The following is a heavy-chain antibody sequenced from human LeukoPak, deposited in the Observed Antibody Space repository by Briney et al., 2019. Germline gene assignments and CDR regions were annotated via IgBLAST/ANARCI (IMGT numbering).Heavy chain of an antibody. CDR3: ATSAAWLVYAFDI. D-gene: IGHD6-19*01. V-gene: IGHV6-1*01. CDR2: TYYRSKWYN. J-gene: IGHJ3*02. CDR1: GDSVSSNSVT. Sequence: SQTLSLTCAISGDSVSSNSVTWNWIRQSPSRGLEWLGRTYYRSKWYNDYAVSVKSRITINPDTSKNQFSLQLNSVTPEDTAVYYCATSAAWLVYAFDIWGQGTMVTVSS.